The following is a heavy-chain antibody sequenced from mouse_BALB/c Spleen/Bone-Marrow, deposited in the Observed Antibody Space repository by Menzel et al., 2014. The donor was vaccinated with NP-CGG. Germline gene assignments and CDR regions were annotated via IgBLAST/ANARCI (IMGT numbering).Heavy chain of an antibody. CDR2: INPDSRTI. CDR1: GFDLRRYW. D-gene: IGHD2-1*01. Sequence: EVQLQQSGGGLVQPGGSLKLSCAASGFDLRRYWMSWVRQAPGKGLQWIGEINPDSRTINYTPFLKDKFIISRDNAKNTLDLQMSKGRSEDAALYYCARGNYYGNLDYWGQGTTLTVSS. J-gene: IGHJ2*01. V-gene: IGHV4-1*02. CDR3: ARGNYYGNLDY.